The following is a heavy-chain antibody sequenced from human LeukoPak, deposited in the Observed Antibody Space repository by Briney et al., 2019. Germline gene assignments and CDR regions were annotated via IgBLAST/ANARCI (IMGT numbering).Heavy chain of an antibody. CDR1: GFTFSSYG. CDR2: IWYDGSNK. D-gene: IGHD2-2*01. J-gene: IGHJ3*02. V-gene: IGHV3-30*02. CDR3: VTSAFVVVPAAAGRGAFDI. Sequence: PGGSLRLSCAASGFTFSSYGMHWVRQAPGKGLEWVAVIWYDGSNKYYADSVKGRFTISRDNSKNTLYLQMSSLRAEDTAVYYCVTSAFVVVPAAAGRGAFDIWGQGTMVTVSS.